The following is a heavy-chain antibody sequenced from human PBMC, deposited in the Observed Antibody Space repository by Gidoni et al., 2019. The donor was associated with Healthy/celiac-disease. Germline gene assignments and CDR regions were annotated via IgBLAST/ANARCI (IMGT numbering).Heavy chain of an antibody. CDR3: TRDPYVWGSYRQGYYFDY. CDR1: GFTYGDYA. D-gene: IGHD3-16*02. CDR2: IRSKAYGGTT. J-gene: IGHJ4*02. V-gene: IGHV3-49*04. Sequence: EVQLVESGGGLVQPGRSLRLSCTASGFTYGDYAMSWVRQAPGKGLEWVGFIRSKAYGGTTEYAASVKGRFTISRDDSKSIAYLQMNSLKPEDTAVYYCTRDPYVWGSYRQGYYFDYWGQVTLVTVSS.